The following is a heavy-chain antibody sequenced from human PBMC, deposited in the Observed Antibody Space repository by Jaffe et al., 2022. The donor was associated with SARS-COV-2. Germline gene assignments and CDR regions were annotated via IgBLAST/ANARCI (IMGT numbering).Heavy chain of an antibody. J-gene: IGHJ6*02. CDR3: ARQGCSGGSCYEYYYYYYGMDV. Sequence: EVQLVQSGAEVKKPGESLKISCKGSGYSFTSYWIGWVRQMPGKGLEWMGIIYPGDSDTRYSPSFQGQVTISADKSISTAYLQWSSLKASDTAMYYCARQGCSGGSCYEYYYYYYGMDVWGQGTTVTVSS. V-gene: IGHV5-51*01. D-gene: IGHD2-15*01. CDR2: IYPGDSDT. CDR1: GYSFTSYW.